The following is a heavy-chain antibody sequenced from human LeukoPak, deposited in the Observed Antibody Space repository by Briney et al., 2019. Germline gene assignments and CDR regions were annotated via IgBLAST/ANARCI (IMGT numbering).Heavy chain of an antibody. V-gene: IGHV4-34*01. CDR2: INHSGST. CDR1: GGSFSGYY. Sequence: PSETLSLTCAVYGGSFSGYYWSWIRQPPGKGLEWIGEINHSGSTNYNPSLKSRVTISVDTSKNQFSLKLSSVTAADTAVYYCARHLSDYDFWSGYYTPAPYGMDVWGQGTTVTVSS. CDR3: ARHLSDYDFWSGYYTPAPYGMDV. D-gene: IGHD3-3*01. J-gene: IGHJ6*02.